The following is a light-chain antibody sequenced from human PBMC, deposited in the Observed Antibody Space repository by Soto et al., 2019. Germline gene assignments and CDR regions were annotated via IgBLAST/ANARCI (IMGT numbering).Light chain of an antibody. CDR2: DAS. V-gene: IGKV3-11*01. CDR3: QQRSNWPPFS. J-gene: IGKJ3*01. Sequence: EIVLTQSPATLSLSPGERATLSCRASQSVSNYLVWFQQKPGQAPRLLIYDASTRATGVPARFSGSGSGTDFTLAISSLEPEDFAVYYWQQRSNWPPFSFGPGTTVDI. CDR1: QSVSNY.